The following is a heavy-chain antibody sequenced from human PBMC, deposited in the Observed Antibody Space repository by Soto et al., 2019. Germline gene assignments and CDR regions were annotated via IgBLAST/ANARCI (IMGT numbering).Heavy chain of an antibody. CDR3: ARRRGYCSNDECYTSAYSFAYMDV. D-gene: IGHD2-8*01. Sequence: SETRSLTCAVYGEAFIGYPWTWIRQPPGKGLKWIEVINHVGSTMYNPSLKSRFTISVDTSRHHFSLKLTSVTAADTAFYYCARRRGYCSNDECYTSAYSFAYMDVWDKGSTVTVSS. CDR2: INHVGST. V-gene: IGHV4-34*01. J-gene: IGHJ6*03. CDR1: GEAFIGYP.